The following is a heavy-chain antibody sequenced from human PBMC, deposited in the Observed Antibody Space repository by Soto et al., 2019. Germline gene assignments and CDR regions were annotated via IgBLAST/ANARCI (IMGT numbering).Heavy chain of an antibody. J-gene: IGHJ4*01. CDR2: INSDGSIT. Sequence: GGSLRLSCAASGFTLSSSWMHWVRQAPGKGLVWVSRINSDGSITNYADSVRGRFTISRDNTNDMLYLQMKSLRAEDTAVYFCAYGTLSRFDCWGQGTLVTVSS. V-gene: IGHV3-74*01. D-gene: IGHD4-17*01. CDR1: GFTLSSSW. CDR3: AYGTLSRFDC.